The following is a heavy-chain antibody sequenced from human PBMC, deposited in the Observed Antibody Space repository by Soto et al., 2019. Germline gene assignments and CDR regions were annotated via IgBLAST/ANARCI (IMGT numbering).Heavy chain of an antibody. CDR2: IYYSGST. D-gene: IGHD6-13*01. J-gene: IGHJ4*02. CDR3: ARQRVYYSSSWYQVDY. Sequence: QLQLQESGPGLVKPSETLSLTCTVSGGSISSSSYYWGWIRQPPGKGLEWIGSIYYSGSTYYNPSLKSRVTISGDTSKNQFSLKLSSVTAADTAVYYCARQRVYYSSSWYQVDYWGQGTLVTVSS. CDR1: GGSISSSSYY. V-gene: IGHV4-39*01.